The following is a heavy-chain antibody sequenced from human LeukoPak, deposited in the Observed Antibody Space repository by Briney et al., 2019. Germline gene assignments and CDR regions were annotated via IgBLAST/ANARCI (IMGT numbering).Heavy chain of an antibody. CDR2: INHSGST. V-gene: IGHV4-34*01. CDR3: VRESPSRVGFAELTYFFDY. J-gene: IGHJ4*02. Sequence: SETLSLTCAVYGGSFSGYYWSWIRQPPGKGLEWIGEINHSGSTNYNPSLKSRVTMSIDTSKNQFSLKLNSVTAADTAVYYCVRESPSRVGFAELTYFFDYWGQGTLVTVSS. CDR1: GGSFSGYY. D-gene: IGHD1-26*01.